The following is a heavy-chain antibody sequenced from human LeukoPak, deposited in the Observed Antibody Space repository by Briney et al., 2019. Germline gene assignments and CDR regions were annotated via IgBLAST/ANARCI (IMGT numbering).Heavy chain of an antibody. D-gene: IGHD3-3*01. CDR2: INHSGST. Sequence: SETLSLTCAVYGGSFSGYYWSWIRQPPGKGLEWIGEINHSGSTNYNPSLKSRVTISVDTSKNQFSLKLSSVTAADTAVYYCASRYYDFWSGYYTGNFDYWGQGTLVTVSS. CDR3: ASRYYDFWSGYYTGNFDY. CDR1: GGSFSGYY. J-gene: IGHJ4*02. V-gene: IGHV4-34*01.